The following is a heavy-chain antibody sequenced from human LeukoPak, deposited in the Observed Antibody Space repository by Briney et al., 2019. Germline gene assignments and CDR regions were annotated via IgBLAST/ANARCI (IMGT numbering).Heavy chain of an antibody. V-gene: IGHV3-21*01. D-gene: IGHD3-22*01. CDR3: ARAGYYDSSGYYQCLDY. J-gene: IGHJ4*02. CDR1: GFTFSSYS. Sequence: GGSLRLSCAASGFTFSSYSMNWVRQAPGKGLEWVSSISSSSSYIYYADSVKGRFTISRDNAKNSLYLQMNSLRAEDTAVYYCARAGYYDSSGYYQCLDYWGQGTLVTVSS. CDR2: ISSSSSYI.